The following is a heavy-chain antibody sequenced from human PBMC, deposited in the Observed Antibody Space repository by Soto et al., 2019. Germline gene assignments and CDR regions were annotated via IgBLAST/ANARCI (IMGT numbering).Heavy chain of an antibody. Sequence: ASVKVSCKASGYTFTGYYMHWVRQAPGQGLEWMGWINPNSGGTNYAQKFQGWVTMTRDTSISTAYMELGRRRSADTAVDYCAGDQEPRLAAAGTGDVYNWFDPWGQGTLVTVSS. V-gene: IGHV1-2*04. CDR3: AGDQEPRLAAAGTGDVYNWFDP. CDR2: INPNSGGT. D-gene: IGHD6-13*01. J-gene: IGHJ5*02. CDR1: GYTFTGYY.